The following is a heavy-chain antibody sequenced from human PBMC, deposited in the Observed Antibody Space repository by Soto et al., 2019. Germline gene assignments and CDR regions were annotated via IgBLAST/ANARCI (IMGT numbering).Heavy chain of an antibody. Sequence: PSETLSLTCTVSGGSISSYYWSWIRQPPGKGLEWIGEINHSGSTYYNPSLKSRVTISVDTSKNQFSLKLSSVTAADTAVYYCARRYGWLYFDYWGQGSLVTVS. D-gene: IGHD6-19*01. V-gene: IGHV4-34*01. CDR2: INHSGST. CDR3: ARRYGWLYFDY. J-gene: IGHJ4*02. CDR1: GGSISSYY.